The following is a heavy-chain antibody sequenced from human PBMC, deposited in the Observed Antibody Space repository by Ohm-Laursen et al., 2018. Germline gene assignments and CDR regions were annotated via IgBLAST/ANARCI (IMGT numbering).Heavy chain of an antibody. CDR3: VRGCLGGSCYTFDY. V-gene: IGHV1-69*05. CDR2: IIPIFGTP. D-gene: IGHD2-15*01. J-gene: IGHJ4*02. CDR1: GDIFSSYV. Sequence: AASVKVSCKASGDIFSSYVIHWVRQAPGQGLEYLGGIIPIFGTPDYAQSFQGRVTITTDDSTSTAYMELSSLRSEDTAIYYCVRGCLGGSCYTFDYWGQGTLLTVSS.